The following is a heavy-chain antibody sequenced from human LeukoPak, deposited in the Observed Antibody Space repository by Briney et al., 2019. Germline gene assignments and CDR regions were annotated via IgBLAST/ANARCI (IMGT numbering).Heavy chain of an antibody. CDR3: ARDSNSGYHPN. CDR1: GITFRNYW. CDR2: INPDGSGQ. Sequence: PGGSLRLSCAASGITFRNYWMSWVRQAPGKGLEWVANINPDGSGQVYVDSVKGRFIISRDNARNSLFLQMNILTVTDTAVYYCARDSNSGYHPNWGQGTLVTVSS. J-gene: IGHJ4*02. V-gene: IGHV3-7*01. D-gene: IGHD5-12*01.